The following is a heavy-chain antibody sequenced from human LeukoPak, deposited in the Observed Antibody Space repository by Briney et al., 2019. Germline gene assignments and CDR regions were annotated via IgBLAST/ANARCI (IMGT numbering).Heavy chain of an antibody. CDR3: ARHHCSSTSCYPDI. Sequence: GESLQISCKGSGYSFTSYWIGWVRQMPGKGLEWMGIIYPGDSDTRYSPPFQGQVTISADKSISTAYLQWSSLKASDTAMYYCARHHCSSTSCYPDIWGQGTMVTVSS. D-gene: IGHD2-2*01. CDR2: IYPGDSDT. CDR1: GYSFTSYW. J-gene: IGHJ3*02. V-gene: IGHV5-51*01.